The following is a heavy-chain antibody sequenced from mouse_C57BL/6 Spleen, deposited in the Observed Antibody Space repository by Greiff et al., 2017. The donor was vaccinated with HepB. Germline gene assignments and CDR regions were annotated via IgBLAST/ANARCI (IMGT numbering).Heavy chain of an antibody. V-gene: IGHV14-4*01. Sequence: EVKLVDSGAELVRPGASVKLSCTASGFNIKDDYMHWVKQRPEQGLEWIGWIDPENGDTEYASKFQGKATITADTSSNTAYLQLSSLTSEDTAVYYCTTYGSSYWYFDVWGTGTTVTVSS. CDR1: GFNIKDDY. J-gene: IGHJ1*03. CDR3: TTYGSSYWYFDV. D-gene: IGHD1-1*01. CDR2: IDPENGDT.